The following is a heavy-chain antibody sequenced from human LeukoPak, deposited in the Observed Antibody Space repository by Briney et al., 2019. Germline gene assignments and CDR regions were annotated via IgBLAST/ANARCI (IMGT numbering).Heavy chain of an antibody. CDR2: IYTSENT. V-gene: IGHV4-4*07. CDR1: GGYIGSYY. J-gene: IGHJ6*03. Sequence: PSETLSLTCTVSGGYIGSYYWSWIRQPAGKGMEWIGRIYTSENTDYKPSLKSRVTMSVDMSTSQFSLRLTSVTAADTAVYYCAREGDYGDYSKSFYYMDVWGKGTTVTVSS. CDR3: AREGDYGDYSKSFYYMDV. D-gene: IGHD4-17*01.